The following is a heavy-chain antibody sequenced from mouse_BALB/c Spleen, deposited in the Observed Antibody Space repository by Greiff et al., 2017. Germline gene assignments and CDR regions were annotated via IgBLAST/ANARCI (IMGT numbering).Heavy chain of an antibody. V-gene: IGHV5-6-2*01. J-gene: IGHJ2*01. Sequence: EVKLEESGGGLVKLGGSLKLSCAASGFTFSSYYMSWVRQTPEKRLELVAAINSNGGSTYYPDTVKGRFTISRDNAKNTLYLQMSSLKSEDTALYYCARRAPGDYFDYWGQGTTLTVSS. CDR2: INSNGGST. CDR3: ARRAPGDYFDY. CDR1: GFTFSSYY.